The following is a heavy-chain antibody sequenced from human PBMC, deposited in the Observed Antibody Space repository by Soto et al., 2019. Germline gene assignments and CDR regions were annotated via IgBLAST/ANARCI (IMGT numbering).Heavy chain of an antibody. CDR2: INPNGGVT. D-gene: IGHD6-25*01. CDR1: GDSFNDYY. V-gene: IGHV1-2*04. Sequence: QVQLVQSGAEVRKPGASVTVSCRSSGDSFNDYYIHWVRQAPGQGFEWMGWINPNGGVTKYAQKFQGWVSMTRDTSIRTVYMQLSRLRSDDTAVYYCARESGAATATLDYFSFYLAVWGTGTTVTVSS. J-gene: IGHJ6*03. CDR3: ARESGAATATLDYFSFYLAV.